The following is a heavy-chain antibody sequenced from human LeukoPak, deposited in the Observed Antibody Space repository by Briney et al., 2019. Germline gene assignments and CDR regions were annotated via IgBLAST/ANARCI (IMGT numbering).Heavy chain of an antibody. CDR1: GGTFSSYA. Sequence: ASVKVSCKASGGTFSSYAISWVRQAPGQGLEWMGGIIPIFGTANYAQKFQGRVTITTDESTSTAYMELSSLRSEDTAVYYCARASCSSTSCPLNWFDPWGQGTLVTVSS. J-gene: IGHJ5*02. CDR3: ARASCSSTSCPLNWFDP. V-gene: IGHV1-69*05. D-gene: IGHD2-2*01. CDR2: IIPIFGTA.